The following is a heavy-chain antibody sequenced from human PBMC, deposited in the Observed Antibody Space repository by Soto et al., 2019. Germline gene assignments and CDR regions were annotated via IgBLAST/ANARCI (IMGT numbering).Heavy chain of an antibody. CDR1: GGSVSSGSYY. D-gene: IGHD3-10*01. J-gene: IGHJ4*02. Sequence: KTSETLSLTCTVSGGSVSSGSYYWSWIQQPPGKGLEWIGYIYYSGSTNYNPSLKSRVTISVDTSKNQFSLKLSSVTAADTAVYYCARGVGRQYYYGSGRFDYWGQGTLVTVSS. CDR3: ARGVGRQYYYGSGRFDY. CDR2: IYYSGST. V-gene: IGHV4-61*01.